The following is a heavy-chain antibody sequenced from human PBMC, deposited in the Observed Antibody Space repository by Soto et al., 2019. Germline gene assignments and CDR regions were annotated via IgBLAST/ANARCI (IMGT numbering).Heavy chain of an antibody. V-gene: IGHV1-69*12. CDR1: GGTFSSYA. D-gene: IGHD3-22*01. CDR3: ARLGYSSGYYYEGYFDY. CDR2: IIPIFGTA. Sequence: QVQLVQSGAEVKKPGSSVKVSCKASGGTFSSYAISWVRQAPGQGLEWMGGIIPIFGTANYAQKFQGRVTITAXXSXSXXYMELSSLRSEDTAVYYCARLGYSSGYYYEGYFDYWGQGTLVTVSS. J-gene: IGHJ4*02.